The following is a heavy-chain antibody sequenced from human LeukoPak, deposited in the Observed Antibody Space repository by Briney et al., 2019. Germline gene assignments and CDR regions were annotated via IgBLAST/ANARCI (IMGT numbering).Heavy chain of an antibody. CDR2: IRYDGSNK. CDR3: AKGGFGEFDYYMDV. D-gene: IGHD3-10*01. V-gene: IGHV3-30*02. J-gene: IGHJ6*03. Sequence: GGSLRLSCAASGFTFSSYGMHWVRQAPGKGLEWVAFIRYDGSNKYYADSVKGRFTISRDNSKNTLYLQMNSLRAEDTAVYYCAKGGFGEFDYYMDVWGKGTTVTISS. CDR1: GFTFSSYG.